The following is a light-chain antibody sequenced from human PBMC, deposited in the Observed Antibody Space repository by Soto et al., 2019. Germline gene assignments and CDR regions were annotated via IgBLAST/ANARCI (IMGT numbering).Light chain of an antibody. J-gene: IGKJ1*01. V-gene: IGKV1-39*01. Sequence: DIQMTQSPSSLSASVGDRVTITCRASQSISNYLNWYQQKPGKAPNLLIYGASSLQSEVPSRFSGSGSGTDFTLTISSLQPEDFATYYCQQSYSTPRTFGQGTKVEIK. CDR2: GAS. CDR1: QSISNY. CDR3: QQSYSTPRT.